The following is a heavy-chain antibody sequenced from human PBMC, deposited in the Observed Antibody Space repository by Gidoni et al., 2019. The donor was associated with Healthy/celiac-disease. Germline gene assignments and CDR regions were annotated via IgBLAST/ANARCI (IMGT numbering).Heavy chain of an antibody. CDR2: IHAYNGNT. CDR3: ARPPSPLPSSGSPFDY. D-gene: IGHD3-22*01. V-gene: IGHV1-18*01. Sequence: QVQLVQSGAEVKKHGASVKVACKASGYTFTTFTISWVRQAPGHGLEWMGWIHAYNGNTNYAQNFQGRVTMTTDTSTSTAYMELRSLRSDYTAVYYCARPPSPLPSSGSPFDYWGQGTLVTVSS. CDR1: GYTFTTFT. J-gene: IGHJ4*02.